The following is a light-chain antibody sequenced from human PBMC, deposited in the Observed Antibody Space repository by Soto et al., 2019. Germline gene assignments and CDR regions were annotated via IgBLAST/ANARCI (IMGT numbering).Light chain of an antibody. CDR2: EVS. CDR1: QSFLHITGETF. CDR3: MQSTQLPPT. J-gene: IGKJ5*01. Sequence: DVVMTQSPLSLSVTPGQPGSLSCKSSQSFLHITGETFLFWYLQKPGQSPQLLIYEVSTRVSGVPDRFSGSGSGTDFTLEISRVETDDVGIYYCMQSTQLPPTFGPGTRLDIK. V-gene: IGKV2D-29*02.